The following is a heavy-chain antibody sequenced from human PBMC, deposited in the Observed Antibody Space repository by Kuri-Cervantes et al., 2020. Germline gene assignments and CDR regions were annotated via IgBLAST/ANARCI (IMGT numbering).Heavy chain of an antibody. CDR1: GFTFSSYA. CDR2: ISYDGSNK. V-gene: IGHV3-30-3*01. D-gene: IGHD5/OR15-5a*01. CDR3: ARERGSFYPSLDY. J-gene: IGHJ4*02. Sequence: GGSLRLSCAASGFTFSSYAMHWVRQAPGKGLGWVAVISYDGSNKYYADSVKGRFTISRDNSKNTLYLQMNSLRAEDTAVYYCARERGSFYPSLDYWGQGTLVTVSS.